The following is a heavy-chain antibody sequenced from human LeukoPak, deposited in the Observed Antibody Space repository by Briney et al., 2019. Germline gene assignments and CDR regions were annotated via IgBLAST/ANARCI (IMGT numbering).Heavy chain of an antibody. Sequence: PGGSLRLSCAASGFTFRTYWMSWVRQAPGKGLEWVSTISGSGATTYYADSVEGRFTISRDNSKNTLYLQMNSLRADDTAVYYCASRLVATGTKYFDYWGQGTLVTVSS. J-gene: IGHJ4*02. CDR1: GFTFRTYW. V-gene: IGHV3-23*01. CDR2: ISGSGATT. D-gene: IGHD6-13*01. CDR3: ASRLVATGTKYFDY.